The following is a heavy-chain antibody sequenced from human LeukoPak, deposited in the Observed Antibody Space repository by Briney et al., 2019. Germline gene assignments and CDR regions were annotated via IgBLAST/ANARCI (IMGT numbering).Heavy chain of an antibody. CDR2: ISYDGSNK. Sequence: GGSLRLSCAASGFTFSSYAMHWVRQAPGKGLEWVAVISYDGSNKYYADSVKGRFTISRDNSKNTLYLQMNSLRSEDTAVYYCARTRAGPDAFDIWGQGTMVTVSS. V-gene: IGHV3-30*04. CDR3: ARTRAGPDAFDI. CDR1: GFTFSSYA. J-gene: IGHJ3*02.